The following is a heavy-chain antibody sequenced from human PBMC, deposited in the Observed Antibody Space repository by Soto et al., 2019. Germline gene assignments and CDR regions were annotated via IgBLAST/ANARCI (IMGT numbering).Heavy chain of an antibody. J-gene: IGHJ6*02. V-gene: IGHV2-5*02. D-gene: IGHD2-21*02. Sequence: QITLKESGPTLVKPTQTLTLTCTFSGFSLSTTGVGVGWIRQPPGKALEWLALIYWDDDKRYNPSLNSRLTITNDTSKNQVALAMTNVDPVDTATYYCVQSRCGGDCLQAYATHSYYGLDVWGQGTTVTVSS. CDR2: IYWDDDK. CDR3: VQSRCGGDCLQAYATHSYYGLDV. CDR1: GFSLSTTGVG.